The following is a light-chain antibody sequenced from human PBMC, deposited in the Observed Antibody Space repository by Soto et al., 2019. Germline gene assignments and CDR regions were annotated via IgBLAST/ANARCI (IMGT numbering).Light chain of an antibody. J-gene: IGKJ2*01. Sequence: EIVLTQSPATLSLSPGERATLSCRASKSISYNLAWYQQKSGQDPRLLIYDASNRATGVPARFSGSGSGTDFTLTISSLEPEDFAVYYCQQRGDWPLYTFGQGSRLEIK. CDR3: QQRGDWPLYT. CDR1: KSISYN. CDR2: DAS. V-gene: IGKV3-11*01.